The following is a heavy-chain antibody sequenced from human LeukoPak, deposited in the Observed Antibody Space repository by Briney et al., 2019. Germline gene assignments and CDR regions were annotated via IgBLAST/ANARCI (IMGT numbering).Heavy chain of an antibody. D-gene: IGHD4-17*01. CDR3: VRNYGDTF. J-gene: IGHJ2*01. CDR2: INYSGST. V-gene: IGHV4-59*01. Sequence: PSETLSLTCTVSGASISTYYWSWIRQPPGKGLEYIGYINYSGSTNYNPSLKSRVTISVDTSKNQFSLKLSSVTAADTAVYYCVRNYGDTFWGRGIPVTVSS. CDR1: GASISTYY.